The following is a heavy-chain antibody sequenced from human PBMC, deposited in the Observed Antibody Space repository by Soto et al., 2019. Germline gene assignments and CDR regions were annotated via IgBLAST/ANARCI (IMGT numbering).Heavy chain of an antibody. V-gene: IGHV3-7*01. Sequence: GGSLRLSCAASGFTFSSYWMSWVRQAPGKGLEWVANIKQDGSEKYYVDSVKGRFTISRDNAKNSLYLQMNSLRAEGTAVYYCARTTVTTSANWFDPWGQGTLVTVPS. CDR2: IKQDGSEK. CDR3: ARTTVTTSANWFDP. J-gene: IGHJ5*02. D-gene: IGHD4-4*01. CDR1: GFTFSSYW.